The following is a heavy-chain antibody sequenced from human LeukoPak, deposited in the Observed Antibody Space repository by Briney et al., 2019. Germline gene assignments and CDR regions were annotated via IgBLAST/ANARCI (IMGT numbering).Heavy chain of an antibody. CDR1: GFTFSSYW. Sequence: GGSLRLSCAASGFTFSSYWMSWVRQAPGKGREWVANIKQDGSEKYYVDSVKGRFTISRDNAKNSLYLQMSSLRAEDTAVYYCARAMSTFGGVRNYFDSWGQGTLVTVSS. J-gene: IGHJ4*02. CDR2: IKQDGSEK. D-gene: IGHD3-16*01. V-gene: IGHV3-7*04. CDR3: ARAMSTFGGVRNYFDS.